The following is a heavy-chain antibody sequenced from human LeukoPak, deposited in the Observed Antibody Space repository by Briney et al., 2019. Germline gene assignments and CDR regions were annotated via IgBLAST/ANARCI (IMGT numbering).Heavy chain of an antibody. V-gene: IGHV1-2*02. J-gene: IGHJ4*02. D-gene: IGHD6-19*01. CDR1: GYTFTGYY. CDR2: INANSGGA. CDR3: ARGSSSGLYYFDY. Sequence: ASVKVSCKASGYTFTGYYMHWVRQAPGQGLEWMGWINANSGGADYAQKFQGRVTMTRDTSISTAYMELTSLISDDTAVYYCARGSSSGLYYFDYWGQGTLVTVSS.